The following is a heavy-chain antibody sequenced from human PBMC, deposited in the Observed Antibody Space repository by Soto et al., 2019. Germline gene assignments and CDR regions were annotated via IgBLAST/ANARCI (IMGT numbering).Heavy chain of an antibody. Sequence: VGSLRLSCAASGFTFSNYAMRWVRQAPGKGLEWVSGISGSGGSTYYADSVKGRFTISRDNSKNTVYLQMNSLRAEDTAVYYCAKNYYAKDVWGQGTTVTVSS. CDR3: AKNYYAKDV. CDR2: ISGSGGST. CDR1: GFTFSNYA. V-gene: IGHV3-23*01. J-gene: IGHJ6*02.